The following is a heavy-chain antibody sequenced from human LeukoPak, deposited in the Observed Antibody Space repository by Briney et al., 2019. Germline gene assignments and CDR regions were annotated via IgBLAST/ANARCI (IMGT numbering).Heavy chain of an antibody. CDR3: ARDAY. CDR2: VYNSGTT. J-gene: IGHJ4*02. V-gene: IGHV4-59*11. CDR1: GVSIGSHY. Sequence: PSETLSLTCTVSGVSIGSHYWSWIRQSPGKGREWIGCVYNSGTTVYNPSLTGRVTISVDTSKNQYSLNLRSVTAADAAVYYCARDAYWGQGILVTVSS.